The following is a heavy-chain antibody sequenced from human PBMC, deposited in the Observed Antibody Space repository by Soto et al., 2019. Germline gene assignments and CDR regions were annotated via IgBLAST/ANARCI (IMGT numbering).Heavy chain of an antibody. CDR1: GGSISSGGYY. V-gene: IGHV4-31*03. CDR3: ARDDIPGTRPRCYYLPMDV. J-gene: IGHJ6*03. D-gene: IGHD2-15*01. Sequence: SETLSLTCTVSGGSISSGGYYWSWIRQHPGKGLEWIGYIYYSGSTYYNPSLKSRVTISVDTSKNQFSLKLSSVTAADTAVYYCARDDIPGTRPRCYYLPMDVWGKGTTVTVSS. CDR2: IYYSGST.